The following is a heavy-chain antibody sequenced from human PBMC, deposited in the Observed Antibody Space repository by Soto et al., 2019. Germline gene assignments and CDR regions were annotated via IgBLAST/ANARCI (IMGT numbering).Heavy chain of an antibody. CDR3: AKDRDGAAAGPTKFYGMDV. Sequence: EVQLLESGGGLVQPGGSLRLSGAASVFTFSSYAMSWVRQAPGKGLEWVSVISGSGDSTYYADSVRGRFTISRDNSKNTLYLQMNSLRAEDTAVYYCAKDRDGAAAGPTKFYGMDVWGQGTTVTVSS. CDR2: ISGSGDST. CDR1: VFTFSSYA. D-gene: IGHD6-13*01. J-gene: IGHJ6*02. V-gene: IGHV3-23*01.